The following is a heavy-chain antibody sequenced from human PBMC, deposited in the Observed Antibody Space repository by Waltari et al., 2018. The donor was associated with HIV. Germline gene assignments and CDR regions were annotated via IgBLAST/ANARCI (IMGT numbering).Heavy chain of an antibody. CDR1: GGSFSGYY. V-gene: IGHV4-34*01. CDR2: INHSGST. J-gene: IGHJ6*03. D-gene: IGHD3-16*01. CDR3: ARVRGSRLSGYYYYMDV. Sequence: QVQLQQWGAGLLKPSETLSLTCAVYGGSFSGYYWSWIRQPPGKGLEWIGEINHSGSTNYNPSLKSRVTISVDTSKNQFSLKLSSVTAADTAVYYCARVRGSRLSGYYYYMDVWGKGTTVTVSS.